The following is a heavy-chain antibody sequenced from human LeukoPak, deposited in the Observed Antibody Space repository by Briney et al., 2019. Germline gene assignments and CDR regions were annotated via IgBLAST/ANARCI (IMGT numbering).Heavy chain of an antibody. J-gene: IGHJ5*02. Sequence: GGSLRLSCAASGFXFSSYGIHWVRQAPGKGLEWVAVISYDGSNKYYADSVKGRFTISRDNSKNTLYLQMNSLRAEGTAVYYCASAWFDPWGQGTLVTVSS. CDR1: GFXFSSYG. CDR2: ISYDGSNK. CDR3: ASAWFDP. V-gene: IGHV3-30*03.